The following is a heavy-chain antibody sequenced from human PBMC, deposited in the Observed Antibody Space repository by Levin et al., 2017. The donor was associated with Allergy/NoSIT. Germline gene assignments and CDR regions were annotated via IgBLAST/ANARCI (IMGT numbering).Heavy chain of an antibody. Sequence: SQTLSLTCDISGDSVSSNSGAWNWIRQSPSRGLEWLGRTYYRSKWFNEYTVSVKSRITISPDTSRNQFSLHLNSVTPEDTAVYYCAGGTFANGWNYWGQGTLVTVSS. J-gene: IGHJ4*02. D-gene: IGHD6-19*01. CDR2: TYYRSKWFN. CDR3: AGGTFANGWNY. CDR1: GDSVSSNSGA. V-gene: IGHV6-1*01.